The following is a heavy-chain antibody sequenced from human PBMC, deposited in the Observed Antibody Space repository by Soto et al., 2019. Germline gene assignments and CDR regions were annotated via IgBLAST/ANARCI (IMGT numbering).Heavy chain of an antibody. J-gene: IGHJ4*02. CDR2: IIPIFGTA. D-gene: IGHD3-16*01. CDR1: GGTLSSYA. Sequence: SVEVSCKASGGTLSSYASRWVRQAPGQGLEWMGGIIPIFGTANYAQKFQGRVTITADESTSTAYMELSSLRSEDTAVYYCARDSQGEGDYRGQGTLVTVSS. CDR3: ARDSQGEGDY. V-gene: IGHV1-69*13.